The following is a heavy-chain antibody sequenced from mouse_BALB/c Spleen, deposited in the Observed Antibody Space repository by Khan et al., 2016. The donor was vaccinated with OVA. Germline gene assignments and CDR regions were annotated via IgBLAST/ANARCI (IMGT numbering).Heavy chain of an antibody. D-gene: IGHD1-3*01. J-gene: IGHJ4*01. CDR3: ARPPYISYIMDN. CDR1: GHTFTKYG. V-gene: IGHV9-3-1*01. CDR2: INTSTGEP. Sequence: QIQLVQSGPELKKPGETVKISCKASGHTFTKYGMNWVKQAPGKGLKWMGWINTSTGEPTYADDFNGRFAFSLETSASTAYLQLNNLKYEDPATYVCARPPYISYIMDNWGQGTSVTVSS.